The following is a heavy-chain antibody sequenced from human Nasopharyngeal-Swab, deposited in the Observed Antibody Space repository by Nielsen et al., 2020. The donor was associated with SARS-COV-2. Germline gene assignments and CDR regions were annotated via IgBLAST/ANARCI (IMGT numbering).Heavy chain of an antibody. CDR3: ARGASSTRHYFDY. V-gene: IGHV4-39*07. CDR2: IYYSGST. D-gene: IGHD2-2*01. J-gene: IGHJ4*02. CDR1: GGSISSSSYY. Sequence: SETLSLTCTVSGGSISSSSYYWGWIRQPPGKGLEWIGSIYYSGSTYYNPSLKSRVTISVDTSKNQFSLKLSPVTAADTAVYYCARGASSTRHYFDYWGQGTLVTVSS.